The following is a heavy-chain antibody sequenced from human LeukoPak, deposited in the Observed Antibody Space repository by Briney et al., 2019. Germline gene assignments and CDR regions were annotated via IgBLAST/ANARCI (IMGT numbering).Heavy chain of an antibody. V-gene: IGHV1-2*02. CDR2: INPNSGGT. CDR1: GYTFTAYY. CDR3: ARVWIHDAYYYMDV. J-gene: IGHJ6*03. D-gene: IGHD5-18*01. Sequence: ASVKVSCKASGYTFTAYYMHWVRQAPGQGLEWMGWINPNSGGTNYAQKFQGRVTVTRDTSISTAYMELSRLRSDDTAVYYCARVWIHDAYYYMDVWGKGTTVTISS.